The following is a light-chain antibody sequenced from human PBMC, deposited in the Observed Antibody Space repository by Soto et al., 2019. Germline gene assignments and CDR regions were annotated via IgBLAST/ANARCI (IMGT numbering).Light chain of an antibody. CDR3: QQYNSYPWT. Sequence: DIQMTQSPSTLSASVGDRVTITCRASQTLNNWLAWFQQKPGKAPTLLIYNASGLESGVPSAFTGSGSGTQFTLTISSLQPDDFSAEYCQQYNSYPWTFGQGTEVEIK. V-gene: IGKV1-5*03. CDR1: QTLNNW. CDR2: NAS. J-gene: IGKJ1*01.